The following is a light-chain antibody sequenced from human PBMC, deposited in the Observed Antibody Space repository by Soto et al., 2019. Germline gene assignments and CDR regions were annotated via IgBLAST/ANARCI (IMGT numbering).Light chain of an antibody. J-gene: IGKJ4*01. V-gene: IGKV3-20*01. CDR2: GAS. CDR1: QSVSSNY. Sequence: EIVLTQSPGTLSLSPGERATLSCRASQSVSSNYLAWYQQKPGQAPWLLIYGASNRATGIPDRFSGSGSGTDFTLTISRLEPEDFGVYYCQQYGSARALSFGGGTKGEIK. CDR3: QQYGSARALS.